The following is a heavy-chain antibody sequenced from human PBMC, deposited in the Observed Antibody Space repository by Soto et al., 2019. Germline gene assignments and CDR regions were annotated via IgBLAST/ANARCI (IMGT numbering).Heavy chain of an antibody. D-gene: IGHD3-22*01. CDR2: INPNTGGT. Sequence: QVHLVQSGAEVKKPGASVKVSCKASGYTFTDYYMHWVRQAPGQGLEWMGWINPNTGGTKYAQKFQGRVTMTRDTSISTAYMELSSLRSDDTAVYYCARDWYYFDSSGYSKPVYYYYYGLDVW. CDR3: ARDWYYFDSSGYSKPVYYYYYGLDV. V-gene: IGHV1-2*02. J-gene: IGHJ6*01. CDR1: GYTFTDYY.